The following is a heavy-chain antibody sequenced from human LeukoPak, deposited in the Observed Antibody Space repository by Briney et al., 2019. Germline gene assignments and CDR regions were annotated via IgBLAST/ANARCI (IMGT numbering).Heavy chain of an antibody. CDR3: ARDRTPRFLRDCDY. D-gene: IGHD2-21*02. CDR1: GFTFSSYS. J-gene: IGHJ4*02. CDR2: ISSSSSYI. Sequence: GGSLRLSCAASGFTFSSYSMNWVRQAPGKGLEWVSSISSSSSYIYYADSVKGRFTISRDNAKNSLYLQMNSLRAGDTAVYYCARDRTPRFLRDCDYWGQGTLVTVSS. V-gene: IGHV3-21*01.